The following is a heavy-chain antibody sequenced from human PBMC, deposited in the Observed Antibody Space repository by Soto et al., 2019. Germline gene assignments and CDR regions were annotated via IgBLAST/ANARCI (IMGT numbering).Heavy chain of an antibody. CDR1: GDSVSSNSAA. CDR3: ARAHYGDFDY. J-gene: IGHJ4*02. Sequence: SQTLSLTCAISGDSVSSNSAAWNWIRQSPSRGLEWLGRTYYRSRWYNDYAVSVKSRITVNPDTSKNQFSLKLSSVTAADTAVYYCARAHYGDFDYWGQGTLVTVSS. V-gene: IGHV6-1*01. D-gene: IGHD4-17*01. CDR2: TYYRSRWYN.